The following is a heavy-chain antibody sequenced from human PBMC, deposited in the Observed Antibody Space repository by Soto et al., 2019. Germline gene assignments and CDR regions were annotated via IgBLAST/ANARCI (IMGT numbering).Heavy chain of an antibody. Sequence: SETLSLTCAVCGGSFSGYYWSWIRQPPGKGLEWIGEINHSGSTNYNPSLKSRVTISVDTSKNQFSLKLSSVTAADTAVYYCARGAARHPSLDYWGQGTLVTVSS. D-gene: IGHD6-6*01. J-gene: IGHJ4*02. CDR1: GGSFSGYY. V-gene: IGHV4-34*01. CDR3: ARGAARHPSLDY. CDR2: INHSGST.